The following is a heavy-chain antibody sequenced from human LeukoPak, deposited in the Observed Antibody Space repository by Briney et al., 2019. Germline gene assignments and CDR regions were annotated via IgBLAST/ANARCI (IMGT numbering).Heavy chain of an antibody. CDR1: GGSISSYY. CDR3: ARDRRIAAAGFDY. J-gene: IGHJ4*02. CDR2: IYYSGST. Sequence: SETLSLTCTVSGGSISSYYWSWIRQPPGKGLEWIGYIYYSGSTNYNPSLKSRVTISVDTSKNQFSLKLSSVTAADTAVYYCARDRRIAAAGFDYWGQGTLVTVSS. D-gene: IGHD6-13*01. V-gene: IGHV4-59*01.